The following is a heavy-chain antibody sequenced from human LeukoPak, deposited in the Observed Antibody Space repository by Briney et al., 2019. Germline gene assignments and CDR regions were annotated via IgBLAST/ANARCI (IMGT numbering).Heavy chain of an antibody. Sequence: GGSLRLSCAASGFTFSSYAMSWVRQAPGKGLEWVANIKQDGSERYYVDSVKGRFTISRDNAKNSLYLQMNSLRAEDTAVYYCARYGGSYYFDNWGQGTLVTVSS. CDR1: GFTFSSYA. CDR3: ARYGGSYYFDN. CDR2: IKQDGSER. V-gene: IGHV3-7*01. D-gene: IGHD1-26*01. J-gene: IGHJ4*02.